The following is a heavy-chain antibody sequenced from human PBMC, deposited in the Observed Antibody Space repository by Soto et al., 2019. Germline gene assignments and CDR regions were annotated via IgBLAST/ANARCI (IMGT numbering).Heavy chain of an antibody. D-gene: IGHD1-26*01. Sequence: QVQLVQSGAEVREPGASVKVSCKASGYSFTSLDINWVRQTTGQGLEWMGWMQPSSGRTGYAQKSRGRVTRPRETPINTPYRGLSSLTSDDTALYCCARGVTAGVDYWGQGPLVTVPS. CDR2: MQPSSGRT. CDR3: ARGVTAGVDY. CDR1: GYSFTSLD. J-gene: IGHJ4*02. V-gene: IGHV1-8*01.